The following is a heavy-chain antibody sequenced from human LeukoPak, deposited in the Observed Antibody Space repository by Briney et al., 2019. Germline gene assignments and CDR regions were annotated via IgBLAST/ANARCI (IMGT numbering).Heavy chain of an antibody. CDR3: ARLYCSSTSCQYYYMDV. D-gene: IGHD2-2*01. J-gene: IGHJ6*03. CDR1: GGSFSGYY. V-gene: IGHV4-34*01. CDR2: INHSGST. Sequence: SETLSLTCAVYGGSFSGYYRSWIRQPPGKGLEWIGEINHSGSTNYNPSLKSRVTISVDTSKNQFSLKLSSVTAADTAVYYCARLYCSSTSCQYYYMDVWGKGTTVTVSS.